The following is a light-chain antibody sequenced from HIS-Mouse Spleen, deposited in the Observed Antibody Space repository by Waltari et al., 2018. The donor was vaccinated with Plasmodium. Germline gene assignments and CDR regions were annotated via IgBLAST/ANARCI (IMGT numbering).Light chain of an antibody. J-gene: IGKJ3*01. Sequence: AIRMTQSPSSFSAYTGDRVNIPCRASQGISSYLAWYQQKPGKAPKLLIYAASTLQSGVPSRFSGSGSGTDFTLTISCLQSEDFATYYCQQYYSYPFTFGPGTKVDIK. CDR1: QGISSY. V-gene: IGKV1-8*01. CDR2: AAS. CDR3: QQYYSYPFT.